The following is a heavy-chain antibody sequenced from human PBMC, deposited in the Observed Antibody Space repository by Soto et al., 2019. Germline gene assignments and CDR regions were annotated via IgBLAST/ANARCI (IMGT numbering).Heavy chain of an antibody. V-gene: IGHV4-30-2*01. CDR3: ARGRVVVAATPHFDY. Sequence: SETLSLTCAVSGGSINSDDYSWNWIRQPPGKGLEYIGYISHSGSTYYNTYYNPSLKSRVTISADNSKNHFSLKLSSVTAADTAVYYCARGRVVVAATPHFDYWGQGTLVTVYS. J-gene: IGHJ4*02. CDR2: ISHSGSTYYNT. D-gene: IGHD2-15*01. CDR1: GGSINSDDYS.